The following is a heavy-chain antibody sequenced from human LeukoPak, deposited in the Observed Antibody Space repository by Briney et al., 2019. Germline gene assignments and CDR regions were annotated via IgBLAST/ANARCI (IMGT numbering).Heavy chain of an antibody. CDR3: ATETNGRHYDY. D-gene: IGHD1-14*01. V-gene: IGHV3-21*06. J-gene: IGHJ4*02. CDR1: GLTFSTSG. CDR2: IGPTGSDR. Sequence: GGSLRLSCTASGLTFSTSGFNWVRQAPGQGLEWVASIGPTGSDRYHADSIKGRFTISRDNANNFLYLQMNSLRSEDTAVYYCATETNGRHYDYWGQGTLLTVSS.